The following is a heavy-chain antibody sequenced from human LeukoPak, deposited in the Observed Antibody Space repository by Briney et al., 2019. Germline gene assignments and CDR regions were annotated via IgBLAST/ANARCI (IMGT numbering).Heavy chain of an antibody. CDR1: GITVSTND. D-gene: IGHD4-17*01. CDR2: IYSGGST. CDR3: ARDRGYGDFYFEY. V-gene: IGHV3-53*04. J-gene: IGHJ4*02. Sequence: GGSLRLSCAASGITVSTNDMSGVHQAPGKGLEGGSVIYSGGSTAYADSVKGRFTISRHNSRNILYLQMDSLSPEDAGVYYCARDRGYGDFYFEYWGLGALVTVSS.